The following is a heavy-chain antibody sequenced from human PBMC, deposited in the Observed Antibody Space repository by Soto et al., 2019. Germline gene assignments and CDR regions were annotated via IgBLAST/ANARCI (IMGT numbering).Heavy chain of an antibody. J-gene: IGHJ3*02. D-gene: IGHD3-22*01. CDR3: ARPSSGFYAAVDS. V-gene: IGHV4-39*01. Sequence: QLQLQESGPGRLKPSETLSLTCTVSGGSISSSSYYWGWIRQPPGKGLEWIGSIYYNGSTYYSPSLKSRGNMSVDTSKNPCSRKLSSVTAAYTAVYYCARPSSGFYAAVDSWGQGTKVTVSS. CDR2: IYYNGST. CDR1: GGSISSSSYY.